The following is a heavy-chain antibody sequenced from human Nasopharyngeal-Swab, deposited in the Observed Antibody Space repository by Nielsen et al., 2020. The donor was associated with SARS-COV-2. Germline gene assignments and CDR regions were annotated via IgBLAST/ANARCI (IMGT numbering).Heavy chain of an antibody. J-gene: IGHJ4*02. V-gene: IGHV1-18*01. D-gene: IGHD4/OR15-4a*01. CDR3: TRAMTMVVTIPAY. CDR2: ISAYNGNT. Sequence: WVRQAPGQGLEWMGWISAYNGNTNYAQKLQGRVTMTTDTSTSTAYMELRSLRSDDTAVYYCTRAMTMVVTIPAYWGQGTLVTVSS.